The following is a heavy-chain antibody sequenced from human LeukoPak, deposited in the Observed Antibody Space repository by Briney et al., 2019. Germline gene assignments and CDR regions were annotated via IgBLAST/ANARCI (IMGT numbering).Heavy chain of an antibody. CDR2: ISSSNNYI. J-gene: IGHJ4*02. Sequence: PGGSLRLSCATSGFTFSSYSMNWVRQAPGKGLEWVSSISSSNNYIYYADSVEGRFTISRDNAKNSLYLQMNSLRAEDTAVYYCARKYSSGWYDYWGQGTLVTVSS. CDR1: GFTFSSYS. D-gene: IGHD6-19*01. V-gene: IGHV3-21*01. CDR3: ARKYSSGWYDY.